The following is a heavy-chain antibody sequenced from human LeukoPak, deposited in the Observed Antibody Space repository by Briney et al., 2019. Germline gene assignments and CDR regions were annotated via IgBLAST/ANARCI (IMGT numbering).Heavy chain of an antibody. CDR3: ARGPPYGSRSDYLDQ. Sequence: GGSLRLSCAASGFSLSAYWMTWVRQAPGKGLEWVANINRDGSQKNHVDSVKGRFTISRDNAENSLFLQMNSLTAEDTAVYYCARGPPYGSRSDYLDQWGRGTLVTVSS. V-gene: IGHV3-7*01. CDR1: GFSLSAYW. CDR2: INRDGSQK. J-gene: IGHJ4*02. D-gene: IGHD3-10*01.